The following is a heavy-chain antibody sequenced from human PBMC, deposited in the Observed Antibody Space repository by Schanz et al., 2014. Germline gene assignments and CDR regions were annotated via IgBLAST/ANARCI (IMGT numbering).Heavy chain of an antibody. CDR1: GYTFISYG. CDR2: ISAYNGHT. CDR3: ARGGSPEDVFDI. D-gene: IGHD5-12*01. Sequence: QVQLVQSGAEVKKPGASVKVSCKASGYTFISYGIKWVRQAPGQGLEWMGWISAYNGHTDYAQKLQGRVTLTTDTSTSTAYMELSSLRSDDTAVYYCARGGSPEDVFDIWGQGTIXTVSS. V-gene: IGHV1-18*01. J-gene: IGHJ3*02.